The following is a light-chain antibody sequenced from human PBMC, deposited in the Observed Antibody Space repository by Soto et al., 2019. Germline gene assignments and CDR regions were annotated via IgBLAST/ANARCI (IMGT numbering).Light chain of an antibody. J-gene: IGLJ3*02. V-gene: IGLV1-40*01. CDR3: QSYDSSLSGGV. CDR2: GNN. Sequence: QSVLTQPPSVSGAPGQRVTISCTGSSSNIGAGYDVHWYQQLPGTAPKLLIFGNNNRPSGVPDRFSGSKSGTSASLAVTGLQAEDEAIYYCQSYDSSLSGGVFGGGTKVTVL. CDR1: SSNIGAGYD.